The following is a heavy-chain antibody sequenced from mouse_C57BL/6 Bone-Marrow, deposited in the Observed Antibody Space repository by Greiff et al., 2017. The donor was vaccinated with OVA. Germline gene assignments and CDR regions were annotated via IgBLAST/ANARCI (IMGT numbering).Heavy chain of an antibody. V-gene: IGHV5-16*01. CDR2: INYDGSST. CDR3: ARVFEVRGYYAMDY. CDR1: GFTFSDYY. Sequence: EVHLVESEGGLVQPGSSMKLSCTASGFTFSDYYMAWVRQVPEKGLEWVANINYDGSSTYYLDSLKSRFIISRDNAKNILYLQMSSLKSEDTATYYCARVFEVRGYYAMDYWGQGTSVTVSS. J-gene: IGHJ4*01.